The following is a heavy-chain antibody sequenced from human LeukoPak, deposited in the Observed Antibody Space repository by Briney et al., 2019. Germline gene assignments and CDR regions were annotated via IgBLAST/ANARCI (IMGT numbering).Heavy chain of an antibody. Sequence: PSETLSLTCTVSGGSVTTYYWSWIRQPAGKGLEWIGRIYTSGSTNYNPSLESRVTLSADTSKNQFSLKMSSVTAADTAVYYCAGVYGSRAFDIWGQGTLVTVSS. CDR1: GGSVTTYY. J-gene: IGHJ3*02. CDR2: IYTSGST. V-gene: IGHV4-4*07. CDR3: AGVYGSRAFDI. D-gene: IGHD3-10*01.